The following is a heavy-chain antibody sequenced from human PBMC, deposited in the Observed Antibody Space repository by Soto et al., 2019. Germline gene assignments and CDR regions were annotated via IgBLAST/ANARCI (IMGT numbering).Heavy chain of an antibody. D-gene: IGHD3-10*01. CDR2: IWYDGSNK. Sequence: GVSLRLCCAASGFPFSSYCMHWVRQAPGRGLEWVAVIWYDGSNKYYADSVKGRFPISRDNYKNTLYLQMNSLRAEDTAVYYCAKDLGSGKTYYYYALDVWGQGTTVTVSS. CDR1: GFPFSSYC. J-gene: IGHJ6*02. V-gene: IGHV3-33*06. CDR3: AKDLGSGKTYYYYALDV.